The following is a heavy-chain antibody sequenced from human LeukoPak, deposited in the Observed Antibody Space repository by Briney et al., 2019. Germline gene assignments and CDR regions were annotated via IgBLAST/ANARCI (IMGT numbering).Heavy chain of an antibody. D-gene: IGHD3-22*01. CDR1: GFAFSNFA. CDR2: ISYDGSNK. Sequence: GGSLRLSCAASGFAFSNFAMHWVRQAPGKGLEWVAVISYDGSNKYYADSVKGRFTISRDNSKNTLYLQMNSLRAEDTAVYYCAKEHLDYYDSSGYYYLGAGYWGQGTLVTVSS. CDR3: AKEHLDYYDSSGYYYLGAGY. V-gene: IGHV3-30*18. J-gene: IGHJ4*02.